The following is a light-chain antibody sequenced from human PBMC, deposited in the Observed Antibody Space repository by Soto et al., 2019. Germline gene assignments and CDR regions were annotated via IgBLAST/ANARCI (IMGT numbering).Light chain of an antibody. V-gene: IGLV2-23*01. J-gene: IGLJ2*01. CDR3: SSYAGSSSVV. CDR1: SSDVGSYNL. Sequence: QSALTQPASVSGSPGQSITISCTGTSSDVGSYNLVSWYQQHPGKAPKLMIYEGSKRPSGVSNRFSGSKSGNTASLTISGLQAEEEADYYCSSYAGSSSVVFGGGTKVTVL. CDR2: EGS.